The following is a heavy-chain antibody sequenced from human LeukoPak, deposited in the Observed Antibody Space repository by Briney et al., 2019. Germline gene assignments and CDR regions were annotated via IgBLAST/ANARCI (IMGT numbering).Heavy chain of an antibody. CDR1: GGSFSGYY. D-gene: IGHD1-14*01. CDR2: INHSGST. CDR3: ARGGRAAPTGY. Sequence: SETLSLTCAVYGGSFSGYYWSWIRQPPGKGLEWIGEINHSGSTNYNPSLKSRVTISVDTSKNQFSLKLSSVTAADTAVYYCARGGRAAPTGYWGQGTLVTVSS. J-gene: IGHJ4*02. V-gene: IGHV4-34*01.